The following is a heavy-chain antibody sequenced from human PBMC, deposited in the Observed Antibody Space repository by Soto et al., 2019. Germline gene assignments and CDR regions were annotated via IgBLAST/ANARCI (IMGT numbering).Heavy chain of an antibody. CDR1: GGTFSSYA. CDR3: AREYSSSAKYLYFDV. Sequence: QVQLVQSGAEVKKPGSSVKVSCKVSGGTFSSYAIGWVRQAPGQGLEWMGGSIPITGTVNYAKKFQGRVTITADESTTTVYMELSSLSSEDTAVYYCAREYSSSAKYLYFDVWGRGTLVTVSS. V-gene: IGHV1-69*01. D-gene: IGHD6-6*01. CDR2: SIPITGTV. J-gene: IGHJ2*01.